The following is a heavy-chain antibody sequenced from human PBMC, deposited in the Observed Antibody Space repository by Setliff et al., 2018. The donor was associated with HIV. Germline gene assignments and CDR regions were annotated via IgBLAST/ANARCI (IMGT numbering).Heavy chain of an antibody. CDR2: IIPTFGTS. Sequence: RASVKVSCKTSRGTFSSFALSWVRQAPGQGLEWMGGIIPTFGTSNYAQKFQGRVTITADESMTTAYMELSGLKYEDTAVYYCARDGLLVAGIRFDYWGQGTVVTVS. J-gene: IGHJ4*02. V-gene: IGHV1-69*13. D-gene: IGHD6-19*01. CDR3: ARDGLLVAGIRFDY. CDR1: RGTFSSFA.